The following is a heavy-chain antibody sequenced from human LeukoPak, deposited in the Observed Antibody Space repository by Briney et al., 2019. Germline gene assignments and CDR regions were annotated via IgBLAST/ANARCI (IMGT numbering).Heavy chain of an antibody. J-gene: IGHJ4*02. Sequence: SETLSLTCTVSGGSISSYYWSWIRQPPGKGLEWIGYIYYSRSTNYNPSLKSRVTISVDTSKNQFSLKLSSVTAADTAVYYCAREGYDSSGYYSGFDYWGQGTLVTVSS. CDR3: AREGYDSSGYYSGFDY. CDR2: IYYSRST. D-gene: IGHD3-22*01. V-gene: IGHV4-59*01. CDR1: GGSISSYY.